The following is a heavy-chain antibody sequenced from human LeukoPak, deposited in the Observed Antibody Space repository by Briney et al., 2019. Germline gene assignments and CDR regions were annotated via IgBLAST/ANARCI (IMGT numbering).Heavy chain of an antibody. CDR1: GFTFSSYA. J-gene: IGHJ4*02. CDR2: ISGGGDST. Sequence: GGSLRVSCAASGFTFSSYAMAWVRQAPGKGLEWVSVISGGGDSTYYADSVKGRFPISRDNTKNTLYLQMNSLRAVDTAVYYCARESPYFQYWGQGTLVTVSS. CDR3: ARESPYFQY. V-gene: IGHV3-23*01.